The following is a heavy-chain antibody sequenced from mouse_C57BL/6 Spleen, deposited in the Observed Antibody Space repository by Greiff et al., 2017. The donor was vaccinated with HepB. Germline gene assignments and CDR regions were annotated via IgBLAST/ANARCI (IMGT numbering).Heavy chain of an antibody. Sequence: EVKLMESGPGLVKPSQSLSLSCTVSGYSITSGYYWNWIRQFPGNILEWMGYISYDGSNNYNPTLKNRITITRDTSKNQYFLKLNSVTTEDTATYYCARDKGYWGQGTTLTVSS. J-gene: IGHJ2*01. CDR2: ISYDGSN. V-gene: IGHV3-6*01. CDR3: ARDKGY. CDR1: GYSITSGYY.